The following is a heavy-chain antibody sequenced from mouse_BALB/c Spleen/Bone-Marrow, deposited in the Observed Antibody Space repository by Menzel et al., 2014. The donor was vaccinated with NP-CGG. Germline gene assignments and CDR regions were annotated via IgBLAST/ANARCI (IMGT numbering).Heavy chain of an antibody. J-gene: IGHJ2*01. Sequence: VQLKESGPELMKPGASVKISCKASGYSFTSYYMHWVKQSHGKSLEWIGYIDPFNGGTSYNQKFKGKATLTVDKSSNTAYMHLSSLTYEDSAVYYCARAYDFLDYWGQGSPLTVSS. D-gene: IGHD2-4*01. CDR1: GYSFTSYY. V-gene: IGHV1S135*01. CDR2: IDPFNGGT. CDR3: ARAYDFLDY.